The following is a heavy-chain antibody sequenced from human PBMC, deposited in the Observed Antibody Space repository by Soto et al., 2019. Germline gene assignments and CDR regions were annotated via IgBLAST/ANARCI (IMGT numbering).Heavy chain of an antibody. CDR1: GGTISSYY. CDR2: IYYSGST. Sequence: SETLSLTWTVSGGTISSYYWSWIRQPPGKGLEWIGYIYYSGSTNYNPSLKSRVTISVDTSKNQFSLKLSSVTAADTAVYYCAGYPGDSWNEPAFDYWGQGTLVTVSS. CDR3: AGYPGDSWNEPAFDY. V-gene: IGHV4-59*01. D-gene: IGHD1-1*01. J-gene: IGHJ4*02.